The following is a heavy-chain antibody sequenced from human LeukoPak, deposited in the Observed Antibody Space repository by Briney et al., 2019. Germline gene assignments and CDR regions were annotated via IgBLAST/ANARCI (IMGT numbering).Heavy chain of an antibody. CDR1: GFTFSSYA. J-gene: IGHJ3*02. CDR2: VSGSGGST. CDR3: AKPGVVRTSFIVVVVAATGDAFDI. V-gene: IGHV3-23*01. Sequence: GGSLRLSCAASGFTFSSYAMSWLRQAPGKGLEWVSAVSGSGGSTYYADSVKGRFTISRDNSKNTLYLQMNSLRAEDTAVYYCAKPGVVRTSFIVVVVAATGDAFDIWGQGTMVTVSS. D-gene: IGHD2-15*01.